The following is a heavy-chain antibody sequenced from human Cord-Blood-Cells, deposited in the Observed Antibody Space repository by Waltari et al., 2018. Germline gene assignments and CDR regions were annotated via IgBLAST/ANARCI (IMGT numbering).Heavy chain of an antibody. J-gene: IGHJ4*02. CDR2: IIPILGIA. CDR3: ARDIAARFLDY. Sequence: QVQLVQSGAEVKKPGSSVKVSCKASGGTISSYAISWVRQAPGQGLEWMGRIIPILGIANYAQKFQGRVTITADKSTSTAYMELSSLRSEDTAVYYCARDIAARFLDYWGQGTLVTVSS. D-gene: IGHD6-6*01. CDR1: GGTISSYA. V-gene: IGHV1-69*09.